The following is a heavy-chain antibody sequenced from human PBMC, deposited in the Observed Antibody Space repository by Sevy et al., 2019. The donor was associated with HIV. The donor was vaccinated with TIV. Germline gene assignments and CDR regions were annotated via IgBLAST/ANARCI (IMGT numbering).Heavy chain of an antibody. J-gene: IGHJ6*03. D-gene: IGHD6-13*01. CDR2: IIPIFGTA. V-gene: IGHV1-69*13. Sequence: ASVKVSCKASGGTFSSYAISWVRQAPGQGLEWMEGIIPIFGTANYAQKFQGRVTITADESTSTAYMELSSLRSEDTAVYYCASVEGSSCWPFYYYYYMDVWGKGATVTVSS. CDR3: ASVEGSSCWPFYYYYYMDV. CDR1: GGTFSSYA.